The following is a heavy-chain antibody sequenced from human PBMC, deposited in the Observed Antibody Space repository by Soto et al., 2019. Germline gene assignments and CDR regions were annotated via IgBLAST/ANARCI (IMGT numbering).Heavy chain of an antibody. D-gene: IGHD6-13*01. CDR2: ISNDGSDK. V-gene: IGHV3-30*18. J-gene: IGHJ3*01. CDR1: GFTFNNYG. Sequence: QVQLVESGGGVVQPGRSLRLSCAASGFTFNNYGMHWVRQAPGKGLEWVATISNDGSDKYYADSVKGRLTISRDNSKNTVYLQMNSLWPEATAVYYCAKDQGIAASHGIDWGQWTMVTVSS. CDR3: AKDQGIAASHGID.